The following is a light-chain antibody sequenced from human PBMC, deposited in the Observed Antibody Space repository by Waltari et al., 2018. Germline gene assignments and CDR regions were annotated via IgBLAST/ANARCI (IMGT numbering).Light chain of an antibody. CDR1: QSVSSN. Sequence: EIVMPQSPATLSVSPGERDTLPCRASQSVSSNLAWYQQKPGQAPRLLIYGASTRATGIPARFSGSGSGTEFTLTISSLQSEDFAVYYCQQYNNWPRTFGQGTKVEIK. CDR3: QQYNNWPRT. J-gene: IGKJ1*01. CDR2: GAS. V-gene: IGKV3-15*01.